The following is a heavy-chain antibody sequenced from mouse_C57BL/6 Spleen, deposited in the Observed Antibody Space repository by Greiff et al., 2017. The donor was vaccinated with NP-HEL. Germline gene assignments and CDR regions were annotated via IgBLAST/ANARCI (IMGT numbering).Heavy chain of an antibody. V-gene: IGHV1-69*01. Sequence: QVQLQQPGAELVMPGASVKLSCKASGYTFTSYWMHWVKQRPGQGLEWIGEIDPSDSYTNYNQKFKGKTTLTVDKSSSTAYMQLSSLTSEDSAVYYCARKEIYYGNSYYFDYWGQGTTLTVSS. CDR1: GYTFTSYW. CDR2: IDPSDSYT. J-gene: IGHJ2*01. D-gene: IGHD2-1*01. CDR3: ARKEIYYGNSYYFDY.